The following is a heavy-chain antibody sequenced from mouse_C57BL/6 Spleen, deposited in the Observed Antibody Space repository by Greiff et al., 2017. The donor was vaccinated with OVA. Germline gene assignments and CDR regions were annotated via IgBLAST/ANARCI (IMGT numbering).Heavy chain of an antibody. V-gene: IGHV1-82*01. CDR1: GYAFSSSW. J-gene: IGHJ2*01. CDR3: ARRGEDYERYFDY. CDR2: IYPGDGDT. D-gene: IGHD2-4*01. Sequence: VQVVESGPELVKPGASVKISCKASGYAFSSSWMNWVKQRPGKGLEWIGRIYPGDGDTNYNGKFKGKATLTADKSSSTAYMQLSSLTSEDSAVYFCARRGEDYERYFDYWGQGTTLTVSS.